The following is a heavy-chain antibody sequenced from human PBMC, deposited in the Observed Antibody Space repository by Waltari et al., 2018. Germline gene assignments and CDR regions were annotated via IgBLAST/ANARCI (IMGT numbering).Heavy chain of an antibody. CDR2: ISDTGTDT. Sequence: EVQLLESGGGLVQPGGSLRLSCAASGITFSNYAMTWVRQAPGKGLEWVSAISDTGTDTYFADSVKGRFTISRDNSKNTLYLQMNSLRVEDTAVYYCAKERPRDFWSGANYGLDVWGQGTTVTVYS. CDR3: AKERPRDFWSGANYGLDV. V-gene: IGHV3-23*01. D-gene: IGHD3-3*01. CDR1: GITFSNYA. J-gene: IGHJ6*02.